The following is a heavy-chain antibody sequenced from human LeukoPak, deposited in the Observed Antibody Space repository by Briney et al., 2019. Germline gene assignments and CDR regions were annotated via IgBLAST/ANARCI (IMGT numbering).Heavy chain of an antibody. CDR2: INHSGST. D-gene: IGHD3-10*01. Sequence: SEILSLTCAVYGGSFSGYYWSWIRQPPGKGLEWIGEINHSGSTNYNPSLKSRVTISVDTSKNQFSLKLSSVTAADTAVYYCARGPRYYYGSGRIDYWGQGTLVTVSS. CDR1: GGSFSGYY. CDR3: ARGPRYYYGSGRIDY. J-gene: IGHJ4*02. V-gene: IGHV4-34*01.